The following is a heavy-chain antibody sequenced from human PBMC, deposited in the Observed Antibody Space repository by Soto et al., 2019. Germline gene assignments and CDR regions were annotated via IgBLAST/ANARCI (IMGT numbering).Heavy chain of an antibody. J-gene: IGHJ3*02. V-gene: IGHV3-23*01. CDR3: AKGFIVVVTVLRPDDAFDI. D-gene: IGHD2-21*02. CDR2: ISGGGGST. Sequence: EVQLLESGGRLVQPGGSLILSCAASGFTFSSYAMNWVRQAPGKGLEWVAGISGGGGSTYYADSVKGRFTISRDTSKNTVYLQLNSLRAEDTAVYYCAKGFIVVVTVLRPDDAFDIWGQGTMVTVSS. CDR1: GFTFSSYA.